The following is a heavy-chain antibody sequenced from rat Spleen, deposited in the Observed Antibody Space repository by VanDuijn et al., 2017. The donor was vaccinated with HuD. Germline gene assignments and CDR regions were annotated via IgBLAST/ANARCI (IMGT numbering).Heavy chain of an antibody. CDR3: ARHQDYGYTYPPYWYFDF. Sequence: EVQLVESGGGLVQPGRSLKLSCAASGFTFSDYNMAWVRQAPKKGLEWVATISNEVSSTYYQDSVKGRFTFTRDNAKSTLYLQRESLRSEDTATYYCARHQDYGYTYPPYWYFDFWGPGTMVTVSS. V-gene: IGHV5-7*01. D-gene: IGHD1-9*01. CDR2: ISNEVSST. J-gene: IGHJ1*01. CDR1: GFTFSDYN.